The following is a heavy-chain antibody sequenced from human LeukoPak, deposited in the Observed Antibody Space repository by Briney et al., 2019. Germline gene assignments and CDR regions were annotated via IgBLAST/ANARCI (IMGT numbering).Heavy chain of an antibody. D-gene: IGHD5-12*01. CDR2: SAHSGST. J-gene: IGHJ4*02. Sequence: NPSETLSLTCAASGGSFSSSTWWRLGRQPPGKGLWWFAGSAHSGSTNYNQSVKSRVTISVDNSKNKFSLKLSSVTAADKAVYYCAREGSSGRYFDYWGQGTMFTV. CDR1: GGSFSSSTW. CDR3: AREGSSGRYFDY. V-gene: IGHV4-4*02.